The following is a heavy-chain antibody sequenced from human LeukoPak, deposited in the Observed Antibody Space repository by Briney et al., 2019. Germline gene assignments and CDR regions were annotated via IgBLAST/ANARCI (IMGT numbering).Heavy chain of an antibody. CDR3: AKGARDGYNFNAFDI. V-gene: IGHV3-23*01. CDR2: ISGSGGST. Sequence: GGSLRFSCAASGFTFSSYAMSGVRQAPGKGLEWVSAISGSGGSTYYADSVKGRFTISRDNSKNTLYLQMNSLRAEDTAVYYCAKGARDGYNFNAFDIWGQGTMVTVSS. CDR1: GFTFSSYA. D-gene: IGHD5-24*01. J-gene: IGHJ3*02.